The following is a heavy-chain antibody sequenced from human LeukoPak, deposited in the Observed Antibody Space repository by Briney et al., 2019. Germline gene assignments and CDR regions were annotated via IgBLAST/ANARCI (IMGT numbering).Heavy chain of an antibody. V-gene: IGHV4-39*01. Sequence: SYYWXGXRQPPGKGLEWIGSIYYSGSTYYNPSLKSRVTISVDTSKNQFSLKLSSVTAADTAVYYCANTVTTAYYYYYGMDVWGQGTTVTVSS. CDR3: ANTVTTAYYYYYGMDV. J-gene: IGHJ6*02. D-gene: IGHD4-17*01. CDR1: SYY. CDR2: IYYSGST.